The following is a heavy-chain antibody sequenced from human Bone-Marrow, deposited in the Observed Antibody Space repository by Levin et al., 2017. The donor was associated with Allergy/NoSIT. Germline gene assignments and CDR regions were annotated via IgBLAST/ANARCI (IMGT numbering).Heavy chain of an antibody. D-gene: IGHD1-1*01. J-gene: IGHJ4*02. CDR3: ARDLDTSELFDS. CDR2: IWYDGTNK. CDR1: GFKFSDRG. Sequence: GGSLRLSCAASGFKFSDRGMHWVRQAPGKGLEWVGIIWYDGTNKHYADSVRGRFTISRDNSKNTLYLQMNSLRAEDTAVYYCARDLDTSELFDSWGQGTLVTSAS. V-gene: IGHV3-33*01.